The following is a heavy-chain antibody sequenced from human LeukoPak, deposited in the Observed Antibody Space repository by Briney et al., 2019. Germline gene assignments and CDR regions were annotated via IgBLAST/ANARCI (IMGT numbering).Heavy chain of an antibody. V-gene: IGHV1-69*13. CDR2: IIPICGTA. CDR1: GDTFSSYA. CDR3: ARDGGDCSGGSCYTLSDY. D-gene: IGHD2-15*01. Sequence: ASVKVSCKASGDTFSSYAISWVRQAPGQGLEWMGVIIPICGTANYAQKFQGRVTITADESTSTAYMELSSLRSEDTAVYYCARDGGDCSGGSCYTLSDYWGQGTLVTVSS. J-gene: IGHJ4*02.